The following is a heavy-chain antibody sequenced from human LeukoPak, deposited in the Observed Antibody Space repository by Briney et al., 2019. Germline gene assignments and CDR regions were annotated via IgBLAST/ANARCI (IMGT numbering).Heavy chain of an antibody. J-gene: IGHJ4*02. CDR2: IYYSGST. Sequence: SETLSLTCTVSGGSVSSGTYYWSWIRQPPGKGLEWIGCIYYSGSTNYNPSLKSRVTISVDTSKNQFSLKLSSVTAADTAVYYCARDRVRGNSNPFFDYWGQGTLVTVSS. V-gene: IGHV4-61*01. CDR1: GGSVSSGTYY. D-gene: IGHD4-11*01. CDR3: ARDRVRGNSNPFFDY.